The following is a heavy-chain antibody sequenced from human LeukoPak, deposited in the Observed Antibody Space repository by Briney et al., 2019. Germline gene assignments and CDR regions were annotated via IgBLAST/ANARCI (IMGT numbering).Heavy chain of an antibody. CDR2: IYTSGST. CDR1: GGSISSYY. J-gene: IGHJ5*02. V-gene: IGHV4-4*07. Sequence: SETLSLTCTVSGGSISSYYWSWIRQPAGKGLEWIGRIYTSGSTNYHPSLKSRVTMSVDTSKNQFSLKLSSVTAADTAVYYCARDSSVRGVIISDWFDPWGQGTLVTVSS. CDR3: ARDSSVRGVIISDWFDP. D-gene: IGHD3-10*01.